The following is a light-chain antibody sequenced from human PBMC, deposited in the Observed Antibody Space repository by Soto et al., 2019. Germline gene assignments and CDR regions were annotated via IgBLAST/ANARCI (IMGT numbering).Light chain of an antibody. CDR2: KAS. V-gene: IGKV1-5*03. CDR1: QSVGRW. J-gene: IGKJ1*01. Sequence: DIQMTQFPSTLSASVGDRVTITCRASQSVGRWLAWYQQKPGKAPQVLIYKASTLSYGVPSRFSGSGAGTEFTLTISSLQPDDFATYYCHQYDSYSEAFGQGTKVDIK. CDR3: HQYDSYSEA.